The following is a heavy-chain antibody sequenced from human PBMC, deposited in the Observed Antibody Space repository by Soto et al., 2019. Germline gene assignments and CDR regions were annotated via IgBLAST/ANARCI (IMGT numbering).Heavy chain of an antibody. D-gene: IGHD3-16*02. J-gene: IGHJ4*02. Sequence: QVQLQESGPGLVKPSETLSLTCTVSGGSIRSYYWSWIRQPPGKGLEWIGYIYYSGSTNYNPSLKSRVSTSVDTSKKQFSLRLSSVTAADTAVYYCARASYDSVWGTYRSSYFDYWGQGTLVTVSS. CDR2: IYYSGST. CDR1: GGSIRSYY. V-gene: IGHV4-59*01. CDR3: ARASYDSVWGTYRSSYFDY.